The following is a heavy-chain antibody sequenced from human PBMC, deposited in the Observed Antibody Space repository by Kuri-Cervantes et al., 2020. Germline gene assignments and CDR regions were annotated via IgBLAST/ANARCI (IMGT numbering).Heavy chain of an antibody. CDR2: ISPSSSTT. CDR1: GFTFRSYT. D-gene: IGHD2-2*02. J-gene: IGHJ6*02. V-gene: IGHV3-48*02. CDR3: AKGLLYCSSTSCYTVYYYYYGMDV. Sequence: GGSLRLCCAASGFTFRSYTMNWVRQAPGKGLEWVASISPSSSTTYYADSVRGRFTISRDNAKNSLYLQMNGLRDEDTALYYCAKGLLYCSSTSCYTVYYYYYGMDVWGQGTTVTVSS.